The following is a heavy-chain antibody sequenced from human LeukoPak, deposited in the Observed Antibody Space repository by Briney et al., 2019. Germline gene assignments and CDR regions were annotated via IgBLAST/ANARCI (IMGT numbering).Heavy chain of an antibody. CDR3: ARSSSSWYGDY. J-gene: IGHJ4*02. CDR2: ISSSGSTI. V-gene: IGHV3-48*03. CDR1: GFTFSSYE. Sequence: GGSLRLSCAASGFTFSSYEMNWVRQAPGKGLEWASYISSSGSTIYYADSVKGRFTISRDNAKNSLYLQMNSLRAEDTAVYYCARSSSSWYGDYWGQGTLVTVSS. D-gene: IGHD6-13*01.